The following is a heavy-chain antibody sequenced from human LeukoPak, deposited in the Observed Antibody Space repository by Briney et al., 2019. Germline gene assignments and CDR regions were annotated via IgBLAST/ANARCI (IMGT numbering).Heavy chain of an antibody. Sequence: SETLSLTCTVSGGSISSYYWGWIRQPPGKGLEWIGYIYYSGSTNYNPSLKSRVTISVDTSKNQFSLKLSSVTAADTAVYYCARGVSIWSQPFDYWGQGTLVTVSS. CDR3: ARGVSIWSQPFDY. CDR2: IYYSGST. J-gene: IGHJ4*02. V-gene: IGHV4-59*01. CDR1: GGSISSYY. D-gene: IGHD6-13*01.